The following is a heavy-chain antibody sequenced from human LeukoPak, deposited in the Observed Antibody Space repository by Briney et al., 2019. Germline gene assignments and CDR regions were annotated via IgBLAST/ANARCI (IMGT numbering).Heavy chain of an antibody. CDR3: AEDQKLQPFHY. Sequence: GGSLRLSCAASGFTFSTYGMHWVRQAPGKGLEWVAFIRFDGSEKFYADSVKGRLTISRDNSKNTLYLQMNSLRPEDTSVYYCAEDQKLQPFHYWGQGTLVTVSS. CDR1: GFTFSTYG. J-gene: IGHJ4*02. CDR2: IRFDGSEK. D-gene: IGHD1-1*01. V-gene: IGHV3-30*02.